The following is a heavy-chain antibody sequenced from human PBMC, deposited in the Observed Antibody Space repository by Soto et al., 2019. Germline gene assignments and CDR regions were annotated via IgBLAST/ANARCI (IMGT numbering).Heavy chain of an antibody. D-gene: IGHD6-13*01. CDR3: AKAAQQLLRDSPFDY. CDR1: GFTFDDYA. Sequence: EVQLVESGGGLVQPGRSLRLSCAGSGFTFDDYAMHWVRQAPGKGLEWVSGISWNSGSIAYADSVKGRFTISRDNAKNSLYLQMNSLRAEDTALYYCAKAAQQLLRDSPFDYWGQGTLVTVSS. J-gene: IGHJ4*02. CDR2: ISWNSGSI. V-gene: IGHV3-9*01.